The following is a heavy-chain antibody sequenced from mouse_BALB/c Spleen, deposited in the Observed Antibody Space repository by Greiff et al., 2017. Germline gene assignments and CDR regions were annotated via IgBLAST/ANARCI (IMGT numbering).Heavy chain of an antibody. V-gene: IGHV3-2*02. J-gene: IGHJ2*01. CDR3: ARWTGTDFDY. CDR1: GYSITSDYA. D-gene: IGHD4-1*01. CDR2: ISYSGST. Sequence: EVQLQESGPGLVKPSQSLSLTCTVTGYSITSDYAWNWIRQFPGNKLEWMGYISYSGSTSYNPSLKSRISITRDTSKNQFFLQLNSVTTEDTATYYCARWTGTDFDYWGQGTTLTVSS.